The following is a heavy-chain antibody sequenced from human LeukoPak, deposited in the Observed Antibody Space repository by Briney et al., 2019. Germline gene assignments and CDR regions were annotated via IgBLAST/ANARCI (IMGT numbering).Heavy chain of an antibody. V-gene: IGHV1-18*01. J-gene: IGHJ3*02. D-gene: IGHD2-2*01. CDR2: ISAYNGNT. Sequence: EASVKVSCKASGYTFTSYGISWVRQAPGQGLEWMGWISAYNGNTNYAQKLQGRVTMTTDTSTSTAYMELRSLRSDDTAVYYCARSQRGYCSSTSCYSLAFDIWGQGTMVTVSS. CDR1: GYTFTSYG. CDR3: ARSQRGYCSSTSCYSLAFDI.